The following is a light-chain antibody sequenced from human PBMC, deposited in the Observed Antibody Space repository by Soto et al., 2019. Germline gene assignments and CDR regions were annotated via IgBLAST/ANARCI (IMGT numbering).Light chain of an antibody. J-gene: IGLJ1*01. Sequence: QSVLTQPPSVSGAPGQRVTISCTGSSSNIGAGKYVHWYQQLPGRAPKLLIYGDTNRPSGVPDRFSASKSGTSASLAISGLRSEDEADYYCAAWDDSLTVFYVFGTGTKVTVL. CDR1: SSNIGAGKY. V-gene: IGLV1-40*01. CDR3: AAWDDSLTVFYV. CDR2: GDT.